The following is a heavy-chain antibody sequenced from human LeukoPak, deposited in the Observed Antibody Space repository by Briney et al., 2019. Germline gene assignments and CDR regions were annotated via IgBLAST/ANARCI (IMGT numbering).Heavy chain of an antibody. CDR3: AKGGGDSCYSVNDY. Sequence: GGSLRLSCAASGFRFSDYGMHWVRQAPGKGLEWVAVIAYDGSLRYYADYVKGRFTISRDNSKNTLLLQINSLRSEDTAVYYCAKGGGDSCYSVNDYRGQGTLVTVSS. D-gene: IGHD2-15*01. CDR1: GFRFSDYG. CDR2: IAYDGSLR. V-gene: IGHV3-30*18. J-gene: IGHJ4*02.